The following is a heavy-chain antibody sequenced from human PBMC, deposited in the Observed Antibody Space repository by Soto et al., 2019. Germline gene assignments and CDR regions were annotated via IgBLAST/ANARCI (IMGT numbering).Heavy chain of an antibody. CDR3: ARGEEWLLLSLQGVFDQ. V-gene: IGHV3-7*03. CDR1: GSSISSHW. D-gene: IGHD3-3*01. CDR2: INQDGTKI. Sequence: PWGSLRLSCAASGSSISSHWMSWVRQAPGKGLEWVANINQDGTKIHHVDSVKGRFTISRDNAKNSLHLQLSSLRADDTAVYFCARGEEWLLLSLQGVFDQWGQGTLVTVSS. J-gene: IGHJ4*02.